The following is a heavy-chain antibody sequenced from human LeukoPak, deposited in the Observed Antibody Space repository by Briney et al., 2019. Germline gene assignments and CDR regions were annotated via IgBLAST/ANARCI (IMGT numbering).Heavy chain of an antibody. D-gene: IGHD6-19*01. CDR2: IYTSGST. CDR3: AREGSSGWYAWDYFDY. Sequence: SETLSLTCTVSGGSISIYYWSWIRQPAGKGLEWIGRIYTSGSTNYNPSLKSRVTMSVDTSKNQFSLKLSSVTAADTAVYYCAREGSSGWYAWDYFDYWGQGTLVTVSS. CDR1: GGSISIYY. J-gene: IGHJ4*02. V-gene: IGHV4-4*07.